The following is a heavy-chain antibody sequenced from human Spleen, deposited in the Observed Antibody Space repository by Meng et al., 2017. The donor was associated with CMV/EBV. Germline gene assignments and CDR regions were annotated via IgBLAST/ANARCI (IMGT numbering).Heavy chain of an antibody. J-gene: IGHJ4*02. CDR3: ARVDYYDSSGCFY. V-gene: IGHV4-4*02. CDR1: GGSISSSHW. Sequence: CAVSGGSISSSHWWSWVRQPPGKGLEWIGEIYYSGSTNYNPSLKSRVTISVDRSKNQFSLKLNSVTAADTAMYYCARVDYYDSSGCFYWGQGTLVTVSS. D-gene: IGHD3-22*01. CDR2: IYYSGST.